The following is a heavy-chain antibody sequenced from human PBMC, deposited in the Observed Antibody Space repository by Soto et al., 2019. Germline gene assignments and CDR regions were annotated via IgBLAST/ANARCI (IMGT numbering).Heavy chain of an antibody. D-gene: IGHD3-10*01. Sequence: QVQLVQSGAEVKKPGASVRVSCAASGYSFSNYGISWVRQAPGQGLEWMGWISPYNGNTRGTQKFPDRLTMTTETSTSTVFTELRSLTSDDTAVYYCARDLSQWAYPHGYGSHWGQGTLVTVSS. CDR2: ISPYNGNT. V-gene: IGHV1-18*01. J-gene: IGHJ4*02. CDR1: GYSFSNYG. CDR3: ARDLSQWAYPHGYGSH.